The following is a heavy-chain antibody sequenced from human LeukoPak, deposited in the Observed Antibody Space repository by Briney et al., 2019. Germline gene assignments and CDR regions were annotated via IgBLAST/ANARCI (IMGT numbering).Heavy chain of an antibody. J-gene: IGHJ6*02. CDR1: GFTFSNYA. Sequence: PGGSLRLSCTASGFTFSNYAMTWVRQAPGKGLEWVSTISGSGGTTYSADSVKGRFTISRDNSKSTLYLQMHGLTAEDTAVYYCAGTVAGTVYYYYGMDVWGQGTTVTVSS. CDR3: AGTVAGTVYYYYGMDV. CDR2: ISGSGGTT. V-gene: IGHV3-23*01. D-gene: IGHD6-19*01.